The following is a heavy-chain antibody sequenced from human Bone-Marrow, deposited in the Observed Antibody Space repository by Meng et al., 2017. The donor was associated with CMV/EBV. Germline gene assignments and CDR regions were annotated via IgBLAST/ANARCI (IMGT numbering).Heavy chain of an antibody. CDR1: GGSISSGDYY. CDR2: IYYSGST. D-gene: IGHD2-2*02. V-gene: IGHV4-30-4*08. J-gene: IGHJ6*01. Sequence: LRLSCTVSGGSISSGDYYWSWIRQPPGKGLEWIGYIYYSGSTYYNPSLKSRVTISVDPSKNQFSLKLSSVTAADTAVYYCARGLDCSSTSCYTGRYYYGMDVWGQGNTVNVAS. CDR3: ARGLDCSSTSCYTGRYYYGMDV.